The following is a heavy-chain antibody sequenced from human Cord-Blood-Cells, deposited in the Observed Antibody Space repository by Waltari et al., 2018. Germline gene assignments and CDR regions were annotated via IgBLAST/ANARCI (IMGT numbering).Heavy chain of an antibody. CDR1: GGAISSYY. J-gene: IGHJ6*02. D-gene: IGHD1-26*01. CDR2: IYYSGST. Sequence: QVQLPESGPGLVKPSGTLSLSCAVSGGAISSYYWSWSRQPPGKGLEWIGYIYYSGSTNYNPSLKSRVTISVDTSKNQFSLKLSSVTAADTAVYYCARLLSGSYYYYYGMDVWGQGTTVTVSS. CDR3: ARLLSGSYYYYYGMDV. V-gene: IGHV4-59*01.